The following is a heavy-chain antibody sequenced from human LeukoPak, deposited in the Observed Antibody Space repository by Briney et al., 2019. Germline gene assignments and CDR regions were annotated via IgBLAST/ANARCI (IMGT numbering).Heavy chain of an antibody. V-gene: IGHV3-9*01. Sequence: GRSLRLSCAASGFTFDDYAMHWVRQAPGKGLEWVSGISWNSGSIGYADSVKGRFTISRDNAKNSLYLQMNSLRAEDTALYYCAKVRGYSLGYFDYWGQGTLVTVSS. CDR1: GFTFDDYA. D-gene: IGHD5-18*01. J-gene: IGHJ4*02. CDR2: ISWNSGSI. CDR3: AKVRGYSLGYFDY.